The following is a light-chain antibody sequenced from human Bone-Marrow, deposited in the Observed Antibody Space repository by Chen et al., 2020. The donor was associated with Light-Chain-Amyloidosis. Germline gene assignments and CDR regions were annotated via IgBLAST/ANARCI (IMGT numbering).Light chain of an antibody. CDR3: QSYDNTLNGWV. CDR1: NTNVGAGYD. CDR2: GNR. V-gene: IGLV1-40*01. Sequence: QSLMTQPPSVSGSPGQTVTISCTGTNTNVGAGYDVQWYPQLPGTAPKLLIYGNRNRPSGVPDRFSGSKSGTSASLTITGLQTEDAAVYHCQSYDNTLNGWVFGGGTKLTVL. J-gene: IGLJ3*02.